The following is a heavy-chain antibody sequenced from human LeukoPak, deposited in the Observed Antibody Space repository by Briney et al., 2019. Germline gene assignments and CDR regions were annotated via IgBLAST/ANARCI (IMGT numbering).Heavy chain of an antibody. Sequence: GGSLRLSCAASGFTFSSYAMHWVRQAPGKGLEWVAVISYDGSNKYYADSVKGRFTISRDNSKNMLYLQMNSLRADDTAVYYCARYCIKGVCSPYYNMDVWGQGTTVTVSS. CDR2: ISYDGSNK. CDR3: ARYCIKGVCSPYYNMDV. V-gene: IGHV3-30-3*01. J-gene: IGHJ6*02. CDR1: GFTFSSYA. D-gene: IGHD2-8*01.